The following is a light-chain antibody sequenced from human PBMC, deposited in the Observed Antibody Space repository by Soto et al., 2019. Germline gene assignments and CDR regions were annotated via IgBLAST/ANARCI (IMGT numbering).Light chain of an antibody. CDR1: QSVSTY. Sequence: EVVLTQSPATLSLSPGEGATLSCRASQSVSTYLAWYQQRPGQTPRLLMYDVSTRATGIPARFSGSGSGTDFTLTISSLEPEDFAVYYCQQRSNWQGTFGQGTKVDIK. CDR2: DVS. CDR3: QQRSNWQGT. J-gene: IGKJ1*01. V-gene: IGKV3-11*01.